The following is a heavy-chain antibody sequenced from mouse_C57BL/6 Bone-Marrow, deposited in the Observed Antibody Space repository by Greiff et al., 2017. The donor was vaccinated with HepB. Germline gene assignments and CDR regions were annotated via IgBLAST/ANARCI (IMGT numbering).Heavy chain of an antibody. Sequence: EVKLMESGGDLVKPGGSLKLSCAASGFTFSSYGMSWVRQTPDKRLEWVATISSGGSYTYYPDSVKGRFTISRDNAKNTLYLQMSSLKSEDTAMYYCARQWSPYAMDYWGQGTSVTVSS. CDR2: ISSGGSYT. CDR1: GFTFSSYG. CDR3: ARQWSPYAMDY. J-gene: IGHJ4*01. V-gene: IGHV5-6*01.